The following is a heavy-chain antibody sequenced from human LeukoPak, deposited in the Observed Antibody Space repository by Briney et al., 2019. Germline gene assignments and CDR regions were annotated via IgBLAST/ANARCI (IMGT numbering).Heavy chain of an antibody. CDR2: IYYSGST. Sequence: SETLSLTCTVSGGSISSGGYYWSWIRQHPGKGLEWMGYIYYSGSTYYNPSLKSRVTISVDTSKNQFSLKLSSVTAADTAVYYCARVGSDILTGYGAFDIWGQGTMVTVSS. CDR1: GGSISSGGYY. J-gene: IGHJ3*02. CDR3: ARVGSDILTGYGAFDI. V-gene: IGHV4-31*03. D-gene: IGHD3-9*01.